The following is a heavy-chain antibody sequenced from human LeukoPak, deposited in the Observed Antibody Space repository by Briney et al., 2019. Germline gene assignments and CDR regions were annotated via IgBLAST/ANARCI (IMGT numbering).Heavy chain of an antibody. CDR3: ARIASLDFVSEDY. D-gene: IGHD3-9*01. CDR2: INGDGSST. Sequence: PGGSLRLSCAASGFTLSSYYMHWVRQVPGKGLVWVSCINGDGSSTKYADSVKGRFTISRDNAKNTLYLQVNSLRAEDTAVYYCARIASLDFVSEDYWGQGTLVTVSS. J-gene: IGHJ4*02. CDR1: GFTLSSYY. V-gene: IGHV3-74*01.